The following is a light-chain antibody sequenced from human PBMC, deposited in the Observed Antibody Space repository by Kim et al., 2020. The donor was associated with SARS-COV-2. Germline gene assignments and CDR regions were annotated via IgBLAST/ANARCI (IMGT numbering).Light chain of an antibody. J-gene: IGKJ1*01. Sequence: GDRVTITCRASQGITNSLAWYQQKPGKVPQVLIYAASVLQSGVPSRFSGSGSGTDFTLTISSLQPEDVATYYCQKYNSAPWTFGQGTKA. CDR2: AAS. CDR3: QKYNSAPWT. CDR1: QGITNS. V-gene: IGKV1-27*01.